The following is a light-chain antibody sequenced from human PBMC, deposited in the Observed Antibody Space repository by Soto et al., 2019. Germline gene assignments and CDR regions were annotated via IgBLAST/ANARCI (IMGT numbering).Light chain of an antibody. CDR2: AES. V-gene: IGKV1-12*01. Sequence: DIQMTQSPPSVSASVGYRVTITCRASQDVGKWLAWYQQKPGKAPTLLIYAESTLQSGVPSSFSGSGSGTDFTLTISSLQPEDFATYYCPQLNSYPTFGQVTRLEIK. CDR1: QDVGKW. J-gene: IGKJ5*01. CDR3: PQLNSYPT.